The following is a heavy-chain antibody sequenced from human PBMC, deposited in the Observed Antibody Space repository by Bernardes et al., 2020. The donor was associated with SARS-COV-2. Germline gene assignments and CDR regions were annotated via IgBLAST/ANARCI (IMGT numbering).Heavy chain of an antibody. D-gene: IGHD3-10*01. V-gene: IGHV3-23*01. CDR3: AKYHLSGSFYPPDY. J-gene: IGHJ4*02. Sequence: GGSLRLSCAASGFTFINYVMTWVRQAPGKGLEWVSSISGSGGTTFYADSVRGRFTISRDNSKNTLYLQMNSLGVEDTAIYYCAKYHLSGSFYPPDYWGQGTPVTVSS. CDR2: ISGSGGTT. CDR1: GFTFINYV.